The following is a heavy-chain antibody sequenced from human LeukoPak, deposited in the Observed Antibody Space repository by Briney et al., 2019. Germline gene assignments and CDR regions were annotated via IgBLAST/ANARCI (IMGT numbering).Heavy chain of an antibody. J-gene: IGHJ4*02. CDR1: GFTFDDYA. V-gene: IGHV3-9*01. D-gene: IGHD1-1*01. Sequence: GGSLRLSCAASGFTFDDYAMHWVRQAPGKGLGWVSGISWNSGSIGYADSVKGRFTISRDNSKNTLYLQMNSLRAEDTAVYYCAKRGVTRTYYFDWWGQGTLVTVSS. CDR3: AKRGVTRTYYFDW. CDR2: ISWNSGSI.